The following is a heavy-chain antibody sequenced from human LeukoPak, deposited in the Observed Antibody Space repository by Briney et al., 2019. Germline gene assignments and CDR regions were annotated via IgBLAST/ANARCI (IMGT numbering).Heavy chain of an antibody. D-gene: IGHD3-3*01. J-gene: IGHJ4*02. CDR3: AMTYYDFWSGYYPAY. CDR1: GYTFTSYG. V-gene: IGHV1-18*01. CDR2: ISAYNGNT. Sequence: ASVKVSCKASGYTFTSYGISWVRQAPGQGLEWMGWISAYNGNTNYAQKLQGRVTMTTDTSTSTAYMGLRSLRSDDTAVYYCAMTYYDFWSGYYPAYWGQGTLVTVSS.